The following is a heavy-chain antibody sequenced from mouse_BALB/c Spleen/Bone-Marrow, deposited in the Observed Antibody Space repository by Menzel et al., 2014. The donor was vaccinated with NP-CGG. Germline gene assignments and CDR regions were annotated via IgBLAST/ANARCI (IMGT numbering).Heavy chain of an antibody. J-gene: IGHJ3*01. Sequence: QVQLQQSGPELVRPGVSVKISCKGSGYTFTDYAMHWVKQSHAKSLEWIGVISTYSGNTNYNQEFKGKATMTVDKSSSTAYMELARLTSGDAAIYYCASPIYYGNYEGFAYWGQGTLVTVSA. CDR1: GYTFTDYA. D-gene: IGHD2-1*01. CDR3: ASPIYYGNYEGFAY. CDR2: ISTYSGNT. V-gene: IGHV1-67*01.